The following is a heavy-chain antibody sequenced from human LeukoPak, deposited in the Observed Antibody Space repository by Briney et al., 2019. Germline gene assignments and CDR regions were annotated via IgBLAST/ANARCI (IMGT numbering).Heavy chain of an antibody. Sequence: PSETLSLICSVSGDSISHYYWAWIRQPAGKGLEWIGRIYSSERINYNPSLKSRVTMSIDQSKNQFSLRINSMTAADTAVYYCARDHRGYFDYWGQGTLVTVSS. J-gene: IGHJ4*02. CDR3: ARDHRGYFDY. D-gene: IGHD1-14*01. CDR2: IYSSERI. V-gene: IGHV4-4*07. CDR1: GDSISHYY.